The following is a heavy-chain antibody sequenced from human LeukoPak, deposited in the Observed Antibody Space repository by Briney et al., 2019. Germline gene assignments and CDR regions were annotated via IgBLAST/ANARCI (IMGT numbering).Heavy chain of an antibody. Sequence: PSETLSVTCTVSGGSISSGGYYWSWIRQHPGKGLEWIGYIYYSGSTYYNPSLKSRVTISVDTSKNQFSLKLSSVTAADTAVYYCARAGMEYGYGMDVWGQGTTVTVSS. V-gene: IGHV4-31*03. J-gene: IGHJ6*02. CDR2: IYYSGST. D-gene: IGHD2-8*01. CDR1: GGSISSGGYY. CDR3: ARAGMEYGYGMDV.